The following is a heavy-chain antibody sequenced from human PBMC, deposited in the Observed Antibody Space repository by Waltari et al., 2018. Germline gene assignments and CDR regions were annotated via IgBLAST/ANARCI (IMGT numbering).Heavy chain of an antibody. CDR1: GGSFSGYY. Sequence: QVQLQQWGAGLLKPSETLSLTCAVYGGSFSGYYWSWIRQPPGKGLEWIGEINHSGSTNYKPSRKSRVTISVDTSKNQFSLKLSSVTAADTAVYYCARQSIDYYDSSGYYYYFDYWGQGTLVTVSS. V-gene: IGHV4-34*01. J-gene: IGHJ4*02. D-gene: IGHD3-22*01. CDR2: INHSGST. CDR3: ARQSIDYYDSSGYYYYFDY.